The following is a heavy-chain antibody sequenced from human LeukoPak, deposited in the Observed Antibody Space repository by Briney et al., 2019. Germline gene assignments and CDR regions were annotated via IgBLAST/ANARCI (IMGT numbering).Heavy chain of an antibody. V-gene: IGHV3-30*02. J-gene: IGHJ4*02. CDR1: GFTFSSYG. D-gene: IGHD6-19*01. Sequence: GGSLRLSCAASGFTFSSYGMHWVRQAPGKGLGRGAPICYAVDNRYYADSVKGRFTISRDNSKTTLYPQMTSLRAGNMAVYYCAQNRAAAGPDRGYFDYWGQGTPVTVSS. CDR3: AQNRAAAGPDRGYFDY. CDR2: ICYAVDNR.